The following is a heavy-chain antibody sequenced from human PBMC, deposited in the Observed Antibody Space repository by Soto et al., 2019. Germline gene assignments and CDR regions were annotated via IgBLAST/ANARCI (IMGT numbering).Heavy chain of an antibody. CDR2: IRYSGGNT. CDR1: GVTFSSYA. CDR3: AQLESDSDYGPFDY. Sequence: EVQLLESGGGLGQPGGSLRRSCAASGVTFSSYAMNWVRQAPGKGLEWVAAIRYSGGNTYYADSVKGRFTISRDNSRSTLYRRMNGLRAEDAAVYYRAQLESDSDYGPFDYWGQGTLVTASS. V-gene: IGHV3-23*01. J-gene: IGHJ4*02. D-gene: IGHD4-17*01.